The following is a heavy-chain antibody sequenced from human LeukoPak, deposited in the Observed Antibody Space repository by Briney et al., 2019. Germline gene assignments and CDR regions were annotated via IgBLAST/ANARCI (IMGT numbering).Heavy chain of an antibody. CDR3: ARPEKVNIAAAGQVDY. V-gene: IGHV7-4-1*02. CDR2: INTNTGNP. Sequence: ASVKVSCKASGYTFTSYAMNWVRQAPGQGLEWMGWINTNTGNPTYAQGFTGRFVFSLDTSVSTAYLQISSLKAEDTAVYYCARPEKVNIAAAGQVDYWGQGTLVTVSS. D-gene: IGHD6-13*01. J-gene: IGHJ4*02. CDR1: GYTFTSYA.